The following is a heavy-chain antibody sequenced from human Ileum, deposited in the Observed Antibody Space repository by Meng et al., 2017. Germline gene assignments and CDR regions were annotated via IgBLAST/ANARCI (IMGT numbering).Heavy chain of an antibody. V-gene: IGHV4-34*01. Sequence: QVQLHQWGAGLWRPAGTLSLTCAANGGSLSGYDWSWIRQPPGKGLEWIGEISHSGSTHYNPSLKSRLTISVDTSNNQFSLKLNSVTAADTAVYYCARGGVAARLGTWGQGALVTVSS. CDR2: ISHSGST. J-gene: IGHJ4*02. D-gene: IGHD6-6*01. CDR3: ARGGVAARLGT. CDR1: GGSLSGYD.